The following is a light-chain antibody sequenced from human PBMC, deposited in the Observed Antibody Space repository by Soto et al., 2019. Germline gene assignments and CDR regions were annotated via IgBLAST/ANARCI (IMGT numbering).Light chain of an antibody. J-gene: IGKJ4*01. Sequence: EIVLTQSPGTLSLSPGERATLSCRASQSVSSSYLAWYQQKPGQAPRLLIYGASSRATGIPDRFSGSGSGTDFTLPISRLDPEDFAVYYCQQYGSSPLTFGGGTKVEIK. CDR3: QQYGSSPLT. CDR2: GAS. CDR1: QSVSSSY. V-gene: IGKV3-20*01.